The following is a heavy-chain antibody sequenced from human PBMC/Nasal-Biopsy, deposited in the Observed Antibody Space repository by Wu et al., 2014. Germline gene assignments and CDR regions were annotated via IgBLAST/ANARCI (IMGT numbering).Heavy chain of an antibody. CDR2: ISSESTYI. V-gene: IGHV3-21*01. Sequence: LRLSCAASGFTFSGYAVHWVRQPPGRGLEWVSSISSESTYIYYAESVKGRFTISRDNAKKSVYLQVSSLRAEDTAVYFCARDHDFWSGSSRYYGLDVWGQGTTVTVSS. CDR1: GFTFSGYA. CDR3: ARDHDFWSGSSRYYGLDV. J-gene: IGHJ6*02. D-gene: IGHD3-3*01.